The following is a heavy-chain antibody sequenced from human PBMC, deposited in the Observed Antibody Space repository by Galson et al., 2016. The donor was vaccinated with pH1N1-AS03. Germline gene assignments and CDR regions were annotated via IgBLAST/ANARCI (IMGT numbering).Heavy chain of an antibody. D-gene: IGHD1-1*01. J-gene: IGHJ4*02. Sequence: QSGAEVKKPGESLRISCKGFGYSFPNYWISWARQMPGKGLEWIGRIDPSDSYVNYSPSFRGHVTISADMSITTAYLQWSSLKASDTAIYYCARPRPGTSSSRSGFAFWGQGTLVSVSS. CDR1: GYSFPNYW. CDR2: IDPSDSYV. V-gene: IGHV5-10-1*01. CDR3: ARPRPGTSSSRSGFAF.